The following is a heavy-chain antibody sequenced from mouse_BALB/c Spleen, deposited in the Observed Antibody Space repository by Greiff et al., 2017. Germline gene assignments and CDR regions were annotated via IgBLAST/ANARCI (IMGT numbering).Heavy chain of an antibody. V-gene: IGHV14-3*02. J-gene: IGHJ4*01. CDR3: ARGKYAMDY. CDR1: GFNIKDTY. Sequence: EVKLQESGAELVKPGASVKLSCTASGFNIKDTYMHWVKQRPEQGLEWIGRIDPANGNTKYDPKFQGKATITADTSSNTAYLQLSSLTSGDTAVYYCARGKYAMDYWGQGTSVTVSS. CDR2: IDPANGNT.